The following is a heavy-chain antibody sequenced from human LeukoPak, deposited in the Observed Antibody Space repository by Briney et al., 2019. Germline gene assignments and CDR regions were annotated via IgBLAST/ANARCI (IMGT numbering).Heavy chain of an antibody. V-gene: IGHV1-69*04. CDR2: IIPILGIA. Sequence: SVKVSCKASGGTFSSYAISWVRQAPGQGLEWMGRIIPILGIANYAQKFQGRVTITADKSTSTAYMELSSLRSEDTAVYYCARGPDTIFGVVVRDYGMDVWGQGTTVTVSS. J-gene: IGHJ6*02. CDR1: GGTFSSYA. CDR3: ARGPDTIFGVVVRDYGMDV. D-gene: IGHD3-3*01.